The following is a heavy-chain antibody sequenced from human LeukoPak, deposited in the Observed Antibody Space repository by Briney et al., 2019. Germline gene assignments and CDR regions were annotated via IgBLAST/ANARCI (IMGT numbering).Heavy chain of an antibody. CDR1: GYTFTGYY. CDR3: ARGGVDIVVVPAARYNWFHP. J-gene: IGHJ5*01. V-gene: IGHV1-2*04. CDR2: INPNSGGT. Sequence: GASVKGSSTASGYTFTGYYMHWVRQAPGQGLEWMGWINPNSGGTNYAQKFQGWVTMTRDTSISTAYMELSRLRSDDTAVYYCARGGVDIVVVPAARYNWFHPWGQGSLATVSS. D-gene: IGHD2-2*01.